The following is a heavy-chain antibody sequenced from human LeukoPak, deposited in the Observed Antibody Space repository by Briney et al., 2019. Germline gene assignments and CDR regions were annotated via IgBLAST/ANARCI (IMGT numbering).Heavy chain of an antibody. Sequence: GGSLRLSCAASGFTFSRSWMYWVRHAPGKVLVWVSRINNDGTTTTDADSLKGQFTISRDNSKNTLFLQMNSLRAEDTAVYYCAKAGLRLGELLNEFDIWGQGTMVTVSS. V-gene: IGHV3-74*01. CDR3: AKAGLRLGELLNEFDI. D-gene: IGHD3-16*01. J-gene: IGHJ3*02. CDR1: GFTFSRSW. CDR2: INNDGTTT.